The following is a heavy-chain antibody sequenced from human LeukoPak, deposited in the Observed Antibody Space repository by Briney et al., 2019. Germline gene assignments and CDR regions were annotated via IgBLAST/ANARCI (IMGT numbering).Heavy chain of an antibody. CDR2: INHSGST. CDR1: GGSFSGYY. J-gene: IGHJ3*02. D-gene: IGHD3-10*01. Sequence: PSETLSLTCAVYGGSFSGYYWSWIRQPPGKGLEWIGEINHSGSTNYNPSLKSRVTISVDTSKNQFSLKLSSVTAADTAVYYRARWFPLRPNDAFDIWGQGTMVTVSS. V-gene: IGHV4-34*01. CDR3: ARWFPLRPNDAFDI.